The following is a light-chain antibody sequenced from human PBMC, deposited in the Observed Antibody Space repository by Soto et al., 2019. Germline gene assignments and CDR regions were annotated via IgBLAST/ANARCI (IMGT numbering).Light chain of an antibody. CDR2: RDS. V-gene: IGLV3-9*01. CDR3: QVWDSSSYV. CDR1: NIGSKN. J-gene: IGLJ1*01. Sequence: SYELTQPLSVSVALGQTARITCGGNNIGSKNVNWYQQKPGQAPVLGIYRDSNRPCGIPERFSVSNSGNTATLTISRAQAWDEADYYCQVWDSSSYVFGTGTKRTVL.